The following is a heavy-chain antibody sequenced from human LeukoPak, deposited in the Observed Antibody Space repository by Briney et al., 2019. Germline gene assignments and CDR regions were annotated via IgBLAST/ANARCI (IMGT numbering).Heavy chain of an antibody. V-gene: IGHV4-39*01. J-gene: IGHJ5*02. Sequence: SETLSLTCTVSGCSISSRRYYWVWIRQPPGNGREGIGSIYYTGSTYYNPSLKSPVTISVDTSTNQSSLTLTSVTAADTAVYYCAATVVVTATLPNWFDPWGQGTLVTVSS. CDR1: GCSISSRRYY. D-gene: IGHD2-21*02. CDR3: AATVVVTATLPNWFDP. CDR2: IYYTGST.